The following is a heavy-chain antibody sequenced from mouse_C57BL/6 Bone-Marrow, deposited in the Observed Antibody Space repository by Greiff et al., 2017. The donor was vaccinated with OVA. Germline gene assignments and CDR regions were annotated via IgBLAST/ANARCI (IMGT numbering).Heavy chain of an antibody. CDR3: SRRAYGRAMDY. V-gene: IGHV8-8*01. Sequence: VTLKVSGPGILQPSQTLSLTCSFSGFSLSAFGMHVGWIRPPSGKGLEWLAHIWWDDDKYYNPVLRSRLTLSKDTSKNQVFLTIANVDSAETATSYGSRRAYGRAMDYWGQGTTVTVSS. D-gene: IGHD1-1*02. CDR2: IWWDDDK. CDR1: GFSLSAFGMH. J-gene: IGHJ4*01.